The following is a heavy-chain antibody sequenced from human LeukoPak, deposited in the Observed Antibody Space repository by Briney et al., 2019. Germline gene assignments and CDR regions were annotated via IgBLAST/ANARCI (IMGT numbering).Heavy chain of an antibody. J-gene: IGHJ4*02. V-gene: IGHV3-48*01. D-gene: IGHD3-10*01. CDR1: GFTFSTYA. CDR3: AKDIGSYYDY. Sequence: GGSLRLSCAASGFTFSTYAMSWVRQAPGKGLEWVSYISSSSSTIYYADSVKGRFTISRDNSKNTLYLEMNSLRAEDTAVYYCAKDIGSYYDYWGQGILVTVSS. CDR2: ISSSSSTI.